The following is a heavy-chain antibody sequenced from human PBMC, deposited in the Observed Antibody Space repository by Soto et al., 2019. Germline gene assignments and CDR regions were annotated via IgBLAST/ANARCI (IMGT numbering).Heavy chain of an antibody. CDR1: RFSLSTSGVG. Sequence: QITLKESGPTLVKPTQTLTLTCTFSRFSLSTSGVGVGWIRQPPGKALEWLALIYWDDDKRYSPSLKSRLTITKDTSKNQVVLTMTNMDPVDTATYYCAHRTYYDSSGYGDYWGQGTLVTVSS. J-gene: IGHJ4*02. D-gene: IGHD3-22*01. CDR2: IYWDDDK. V-gene: IGHV2-5*02. CDR3: AHRTYYDSSGYGDY.